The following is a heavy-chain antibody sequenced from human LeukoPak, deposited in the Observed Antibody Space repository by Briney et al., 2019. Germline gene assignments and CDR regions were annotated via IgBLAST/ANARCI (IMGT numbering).Heavy chain of an antibody. CDR3: ARRWNYGRNYYIDV. CDR1: GGSFSHYY. V-gene: IGHV4-34*01. D-gene: IGHD1-7*01. J-gene: IGHJ6*03. CDR2: INDSGTI. Sequence: SETLSLSCAVYGGSFSHYYWSWIRQSPGMGLEWIGEINDSGTINYNPSLMSRVTISVDKSKNQFSLKLTSATAADTAVYYCARRWNYGRNYYIDVWGKGATVSVSS.